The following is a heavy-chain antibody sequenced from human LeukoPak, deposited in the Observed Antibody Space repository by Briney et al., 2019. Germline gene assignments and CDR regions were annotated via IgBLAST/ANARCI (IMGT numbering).Heavy chain of an antibody. J-gene: IGHJ4*02. D-gene: IGHD4-17*01. V-gene: IGHV1-69*06. CDR2: IIPIFGTA. CDR3: ARADTLRSFDY. CDR1: GGTFSIYA. Sequence: GASVKVSCKASGGTFSIYAISWVRQAPGQGLEWVGRIIPIFGTATYAQKFQGRVTITADKSTSTTYMELTSLTSEDTAVYYCARADTLRSFDYWGQGTLVTVSS.